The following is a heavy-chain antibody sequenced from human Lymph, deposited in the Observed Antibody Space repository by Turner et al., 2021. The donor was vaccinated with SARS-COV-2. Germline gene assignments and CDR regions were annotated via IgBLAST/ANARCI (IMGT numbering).Heavy chain of an antibody. J-gene: IGHJ3*02. Sequence: EVQLLVSGGGLVQPGGSLRLSCAASGFTFSSYAMSWVRQAPGKGLEWVTSISVSGGSTYYADTEKGRFTISRDNSKNKMYMQMNSMRVEDTAVYYCAKGVRGVIIPEAFDIWGQGTMVTISS. CDR2: ISVSGGST. D-gene: IGHD3-10*01. CDR3: AKGVRGVIIPEAFDI. V-gene: IGHV3-23*01. CDR1: GFTFSSYA.